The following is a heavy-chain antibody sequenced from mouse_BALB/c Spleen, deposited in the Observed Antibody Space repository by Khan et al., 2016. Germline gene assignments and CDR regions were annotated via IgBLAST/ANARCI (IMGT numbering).Heavy chain of an antibody. D-gene: IGHD1-1*01. J-gene: IGHJ2*01. Sequence: EVELVESGGGLVKPGGSLKLSCAASGFTFSSHAMSWVRQTPEKRLEWVASISSGGPTFYPDSLKGRFTISRDNARNILYLQMSSLRSEDTAMYYCVRGVIMVVDYFDYWGQGTTLTVSS. CDR2: ISSGGPT. CDR3: VRGVIMVVDYFDY. V-gene: IGHV5-6-5*01. CDR1: GFTFSSHA.